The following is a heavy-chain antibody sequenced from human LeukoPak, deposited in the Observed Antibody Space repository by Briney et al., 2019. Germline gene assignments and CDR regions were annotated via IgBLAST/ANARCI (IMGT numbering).Heavy chain of an antibody. J-gene: IGHJ3*02. CDR1: GGSMNNYY. D-gene: IGHD3-3*01. CDR3: ARDLSQVGVVTLGASDI. Sequence: SETLSLTCTVSGGSMNNYYWSWIRQPAGKALEWIGRTHVTGNTNYNPSLKSRVTMSLDTSKNQFSLKLSSVTAADTAVYYCARDLSQVGVVTLGASDIWGQGTMVTVSS. V-gene: IGHV4-4*07. CDR2: THVTGNT.